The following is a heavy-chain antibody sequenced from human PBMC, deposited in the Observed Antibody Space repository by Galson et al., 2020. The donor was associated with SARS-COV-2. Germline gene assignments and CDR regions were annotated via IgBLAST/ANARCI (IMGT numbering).Heavy chain of an antibody. CDR2: GST. Sequence: ETSETLSLTCTVSGGSISRSSYYWGWISQPPGKGLEWIGGSTYYNPSLKTRVTISVDTSKNQFSLKLSSVTAADTAVYYCARGALYCSSTSSLHFDCWGQGTLVTVSS. J-gene: IGHJ4*02. CDR1: GGSISRSSYY. CDR3: ARGALYCSSTSSLHFDC. V-gene: IGHV4-39*01. D-gene: IGHD2-2*01.